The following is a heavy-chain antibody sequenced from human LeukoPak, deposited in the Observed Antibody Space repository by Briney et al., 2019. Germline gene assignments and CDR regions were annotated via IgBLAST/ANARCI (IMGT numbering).Heavy chain of an antibody. CDR3: ARRSRAVAGTGWFDP. V-gene: IGHV3-33*01. CDR1: GFTFSSYG. J-gene: IGHJ5*02. D-gene: IGHD6-19*01. CDR2: IWYDGSNK. Sequence: GGSLRLSCAASGFTFSSYGMHWVRQAPGKGLEWVAVIWYDGSNKYYADSVKGRLTISRDNSKNTLYLQMNSLRAEDTAVYYRARRSRAVAGTGWFDPWGQGTLVTVSS.